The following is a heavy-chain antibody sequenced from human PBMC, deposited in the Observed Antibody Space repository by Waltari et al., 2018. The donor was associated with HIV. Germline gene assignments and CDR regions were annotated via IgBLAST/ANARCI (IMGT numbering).Heavy chain of an antibody. Sequence: QVQLVQSGAEVKKPGASVKVSCKASGYTFTGHYMHWVRQAPGQGLEWMGRINPNSGGTNYAQKFQGRVTMTRDTSISTAYMELSRLRSDDTAVYYCARVPLSPAATVGAFDIWGQGTMVTVSS. D-gene: IGHD2-15*01. CDR1: GYTFTGHY. CDR2: INPNSGGT. V-gene: IGHV1-2*06. CDR3: ARVPLSPAATVGAFDI. J-gene: IGHJ3*02.